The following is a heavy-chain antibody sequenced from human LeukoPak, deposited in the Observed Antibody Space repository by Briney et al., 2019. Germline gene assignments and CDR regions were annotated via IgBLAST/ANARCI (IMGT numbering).Heavy chain of an antibody. CDR1: GGSISSYY. Sequence: SETLSLTCTVSGGSISSYYWSWIRQPPGKGLEWIGYIYYSGSTNYNPSLKSRVTISVDTSKNQFSLKLSSVTAADTAVYYCARHLNYYDSSGYYGAYAFDIWGQGTMVTVSS. D-gene: IGHD3-22*01. CDR2: IYYSGST. CDR3: ARHLNYYDSSGYYGAYAFDI. J-gene: IGHJ3*02. V-gene: IGHV4-59*01.